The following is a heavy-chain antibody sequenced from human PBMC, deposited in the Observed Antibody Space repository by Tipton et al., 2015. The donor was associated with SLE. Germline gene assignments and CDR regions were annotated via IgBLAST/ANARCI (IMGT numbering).Heavy chain of an antibody. CDR1: GFTFGDYA. CDR3: TRWSTVSTKRDY. D-gene: IGHD4-17*01. V-gene: IGHV3-49*04. J-gene: IGHJ4*02. Sequence: SLRLSCTTSGFTFGDYAVSWVRQAPGKGLEWVGFVRGKRRSGTTEYAASVKGRFTISRDDSESIAYLQMDSLKTEDTAVYYCTRWSTVSTKRDYWGQGTLVTVSP. CDR2: VRGKRRSGTT.